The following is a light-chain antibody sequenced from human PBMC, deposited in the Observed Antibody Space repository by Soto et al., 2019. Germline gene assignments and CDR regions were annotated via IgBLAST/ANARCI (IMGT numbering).Light chain of an antibody. J-gene: IGKJ1*01. Sequence: EIVLTQSPGTLSLSPGERATLSCRASQSVSSSYLAWYQQKPGQAPRLLIYGASSRATGIPVRFSGSGSGTDFTLTISRLEPEDFAVYYCQQYWTFGQGTKVEIK. CDR3: QQYWT. CDR2: GAS. CDR1: QSVSSSY. V-gene: IGKV3-20*01.